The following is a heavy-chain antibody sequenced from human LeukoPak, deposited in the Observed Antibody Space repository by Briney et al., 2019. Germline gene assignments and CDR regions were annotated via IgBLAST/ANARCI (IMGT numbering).Heavy chain of an antibody. J-gene: IGHJ4*02. D-gene: IGHD6-19*01. V-gene: IGHV4-34*01. Sequence: SETLSLTCAVSGGSFSGYYWSWIRHPPGKGREWMGQINHSGSTNYNPSLTSRVTISVDTSKTQSSLKLSSVTAAATAVYYCARGGAVAVTFFWDYWGQGTLVTVSS. CDR1: GGSFSGYY. CDR3: ARGGAVAVTFFWDY. CDR2: INHSGST.